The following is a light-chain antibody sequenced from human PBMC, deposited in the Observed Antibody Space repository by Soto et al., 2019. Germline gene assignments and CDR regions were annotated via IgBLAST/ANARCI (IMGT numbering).Light chain of an antibody. CDR2: WAS. J-gene: IGKJ4*01. Sequence: DIVMTQSPDSLAVSLGERATINCKSSQSILYTSTNNNYLAWYQQKPGQPPKLLIYWASTRESGVPDRFSGSGSGTDFTLTISSLQAEDVAVYYCQQYYTSLTFGGGIKVEIK. CDR3: QQYYTSLT. CDR1: QSILYTSTNNNY. V-gene: IGKV4-1*01.